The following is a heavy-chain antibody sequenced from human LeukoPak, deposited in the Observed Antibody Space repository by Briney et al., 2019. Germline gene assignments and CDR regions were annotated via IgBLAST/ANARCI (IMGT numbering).Heavy chain of an antibody. CDR3: ARGSSSSPNDY. CDR2: INPNSGNT. J-gene: IGHJ4*02. D-gene: IGHD6-13*01. CDR1: GYTFTSYD. Sequence: ASVKVSCKASGYTFTSYDINWVRQATGQGGEWMGWINPNSGNTGYAQKFQGRVTIARNTSIRTAYLELSSLRSEDTAVYYCARGSSSSPNDYWGQGTLVTVSS. V-gene: IGHV1-8*03.